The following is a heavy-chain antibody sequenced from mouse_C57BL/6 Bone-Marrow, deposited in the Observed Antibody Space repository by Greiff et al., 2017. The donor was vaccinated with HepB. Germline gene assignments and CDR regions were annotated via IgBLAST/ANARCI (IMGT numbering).Heavy chain of an antibody. V-gene: IGHV1-82*01. CDR1: GYAFSSSW. D-gene: IGHD1-1*01. CDR2: IYPGDGDT. CDR3: AREDWSTTVVAKKGDY. J-gene: IGHJ2*01. Sequence: VQVVESGPELVKPGASVKISCKASGYAFSSSWMNWVKQRPGKGLEWIGRIYPGDGDTNYNGKFKGKATLTADKSSSTAYMQLISLTSENSAVYVCAREDWSTTVVAKKGDYWGQGTTLTVAS.